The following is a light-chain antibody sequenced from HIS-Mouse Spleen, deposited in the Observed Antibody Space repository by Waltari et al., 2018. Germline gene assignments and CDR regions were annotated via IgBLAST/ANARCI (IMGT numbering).Light chain of an antibody. J-gene: IGKJ4*01. CDR2: GAS. CDR1: QSVSSN. Sequence: EIVMTQSPATLSVSPGERATLSCRASQSVSSNLAWYQQKPGQAPRLLIYGASIRATGIPARFSGSGSGTEFILTISILQSEDFAVYYCQQYNNWPPLTFGGGTKVEIK. V-gene: IGKV3D-15*03. CDR3: QQYNNWPPLT.